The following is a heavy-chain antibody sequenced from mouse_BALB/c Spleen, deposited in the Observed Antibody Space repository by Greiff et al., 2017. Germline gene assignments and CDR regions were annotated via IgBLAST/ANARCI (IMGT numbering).Heavy chain of an antibody. Sequence: EVKLVESGPGLVKPSQSLSLTCTVTGYSITSDYAWNWIRQFPGNKLEWMGYISYSGSTSYNPSLKSRISITRDTSKNQFFLQLNSVTTEDTATYYCARKEGYYGSSYAMDYWGQGTSVTVSS. CDR2: ISYSGST. CDR3: ARKEGYYGSSYAMDY. D-gene: IGHD1-1*01. J-gene: IGHJ4*01. CDR1: GYSITSDYA. V-gene: IGHV3-2*02.